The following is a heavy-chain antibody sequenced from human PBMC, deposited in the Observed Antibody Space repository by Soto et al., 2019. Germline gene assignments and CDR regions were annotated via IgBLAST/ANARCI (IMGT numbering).Heavy chain of an antibody. J-gene: IGHJ5*02. V-gene: IGHV4-39*01. D-gene: IGHD3-22*01. CDR3: ARHVEVPYYYDSSYGWFDP. Sequence: QLQLQESGPGLVKPSETLSLTCTVSGGSISSSSYYWGWIRQPPGKGLEWIGSIYYSGSTYYNPSLKSRVTISVDTSKNQFSLKLSSVTAADTAVYYCARHVEVPYYYDSSYGWFDPWGQGTLVTVSS. CDR1: GGSISSSSYY. CDR2: IYYSGST.